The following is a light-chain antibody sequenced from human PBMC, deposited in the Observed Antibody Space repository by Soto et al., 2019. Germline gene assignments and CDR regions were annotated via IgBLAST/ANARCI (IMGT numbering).Light chain of an antibody. CDR3: QQWGNSPRVT. Sequence: IVLTQSPGTLSLSPGERATLSCRASQSVSISYLAWYQQKPGQAPRLLIYAASARATGIPDRFSGNGSGTEFTLTISRVEPEDSAVYYCQQWGNSPRVTFGGGTKVDIK. CDR1: QSVSISY. V-gene: IGKV3-20*01. J-gene: IGKJ4*01. CDR2: AAS.